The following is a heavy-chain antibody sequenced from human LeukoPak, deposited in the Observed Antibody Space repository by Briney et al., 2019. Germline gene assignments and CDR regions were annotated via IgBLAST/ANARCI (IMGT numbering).Heavy chain of an antibody. D-gene: IGHD3-9*01. CDR2: IYHSGST. CDR3: QRGYYDILTGPTGYFDL. CDR1: GGSISSSNW. Sequence: SGTLSLTCAVSGGSISSSNWWSWVRQPPGKGLEWIGEIYHSGSTNYNPSLKSRVTISVDKSKNQFSLKLSSVTAADTAVYYCQRGYYDILTGPTGYFDLWGRGTLVTVSS. V-gene: IGHV4-4*02. J-gene: IGHJ2*01.